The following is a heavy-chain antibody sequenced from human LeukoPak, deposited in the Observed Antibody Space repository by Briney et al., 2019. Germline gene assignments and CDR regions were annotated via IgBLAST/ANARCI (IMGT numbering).Heavy chain of an antibody. CDR3: AKDSSYALDY. J-gene: IGHJ4*02. V-gene: IGHV3-7*03. CDR2: IKPDGSDK. CDR1: GFSFTSYW. D-gene: IGHD2-2*01. Sequence: SGGSLRLSCAASGFSFTSYWMNWVRQAPGKGLEWVANIKPDGSDKYYVDSVKGRFTISRDNAKNSLYLQMNSLRAEDTALYYCAKDSSYALDYWGQGTLVTVSS.